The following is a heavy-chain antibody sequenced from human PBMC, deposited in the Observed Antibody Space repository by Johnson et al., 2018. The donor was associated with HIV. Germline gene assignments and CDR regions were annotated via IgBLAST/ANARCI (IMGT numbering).Heavy chain of an antibody. CDR1: GFTVSSNY. CDR3: ASVPMIVVLDGAFDI. CDR2: SGSGGST. Sequence: EVQLVESGGGLIQPGGSLRLSCAASGFTVSSNYMSWVRQAPGKGLEWVSTISGSGGSTYYADSVKGRFTISRDNSKNTLYLQMNSLRAEDTAVYYCASVPMIVVLDGAFDIWGQGTMVTVSS. V-gene: IGHV3-53*01. J-gene: IGHJ3*02. D-gene: IGHD3-22*01.